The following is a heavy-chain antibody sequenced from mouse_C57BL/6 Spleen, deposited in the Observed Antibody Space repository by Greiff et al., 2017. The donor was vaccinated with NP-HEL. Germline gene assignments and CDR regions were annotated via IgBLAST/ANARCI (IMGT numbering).Heavy chain of an antibody. CDR2: IYPRSGNT. D-gene: IGHD2-4*01. V-gene: IGHV1-81*01. CDR3: AKGDYGLDY. J-gene: IGHJ2*01. CDR1: GYTFTSYG. Sequence: VKLVESGAELARPGASVKLSCKASGYTFTSYGISWVKQRTGQGLEWIGEIYPRSGNTYYNEKFKGKATLTADKSSSTAYMELRSLTSEDSAVYFCAKGDYGLDYWGQGTTLTVSS.